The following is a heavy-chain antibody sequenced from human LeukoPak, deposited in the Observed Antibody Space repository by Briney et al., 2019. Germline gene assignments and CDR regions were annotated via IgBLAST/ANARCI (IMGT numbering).Heavy chain of an antibody. V-gene: IGHV4-34*01. Sequence: PSETLSLTCAVYGGSFSCYYWSWIRQPPGKGLEWIGEINHSGSTNYNPSLKSRVTISVDTSKNQFSLKLSSLTAADTAVYYWARWGGGEYSSSSAHMDVWGKGTTVTASS. CDR2: INHSGST. CDR3: ARWGGGEYSSSSAHMDV. D-gene: IGHD6-6*01. CDR1: GGSFSCYY. J-gene: IGHJ6*03.